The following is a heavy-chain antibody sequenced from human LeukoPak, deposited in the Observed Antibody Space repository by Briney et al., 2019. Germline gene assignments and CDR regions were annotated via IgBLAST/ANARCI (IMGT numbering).Heavy chain of an antibody. D-gene: IGHD3-22*01. Sequence: AALRVSLVASGYTFTRDGISWVPQALEQRLEWVGWISAYDGNTNYAQKLQGRVTMTTDTSTSTAYMELRSLRSDDTAVYHCATTMRTTYYYDSSGYHNDYWGQGTLVTVSS. V-gene: IGHV1-18*01. CDR1: GYTFTRDG. J-gene: IGHJ4*02. CDR3: ATTMRTTYYYDSSGYHNDY. CDR2: ISAYDGNT.